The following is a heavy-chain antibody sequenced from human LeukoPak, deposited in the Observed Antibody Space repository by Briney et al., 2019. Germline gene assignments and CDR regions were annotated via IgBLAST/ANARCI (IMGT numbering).Heavy chain of an antibody. J-gene: IGHJ4*02. Sequence: GGSLRLSCAASGFTFSSHGMHWVRQAPGKGLEWVAVIWYDGSNEFCADSMKGRFTISRDNSKNTLYLQMNSLRAEDTAVYYCARDSGSSWFGPLDYWGRGTLVTVSS. V-gene: IGHV3-33*01. D-gene: IGHD6-13*01. CDR2: IWYDGSNE. CDR1: GFTFSSHG. CDR3: ARDSGSSWFGPLDY.